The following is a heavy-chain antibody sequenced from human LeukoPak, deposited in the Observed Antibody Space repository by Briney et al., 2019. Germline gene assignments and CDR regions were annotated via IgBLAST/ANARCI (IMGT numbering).Heavy chain of an antibody. V-gene: IGHV3-21*01. CDR3: ARDPYDFWSALWAFDI. D-gene: IGHD3-3*01. CDR1: GFTFSSYS. J-gene: IGHJ3*02. CDR2: ISSSTSYI. Sequence: GGSLRLSCAASGFTFSSYSMQWVRQAPGKGLEWVSSISSSTSYIYYAESVKGRFTISRDNAKNSLYLQMNSLRAEDTAVYYCARDPYDFWSALWAFDIWGQGTMVTVSS.